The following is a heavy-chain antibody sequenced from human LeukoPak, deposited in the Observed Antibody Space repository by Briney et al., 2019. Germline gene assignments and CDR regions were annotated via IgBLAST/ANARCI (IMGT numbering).Heavy chain of an antibody. Sequence: GGSLRLSCAASGFSFSIYGMSWVRQAPGKGLEWVSNMNGSGGSTYYADSVKGRFTISRDNSKNTLYLQMNSLRAEDTAVYYCAIPDILTDITLDYWGQGTLVTVSS. V-gene: IGHV3-23*01. CDR3: AIPDILTDITLDY. CDR2: MNGSGGST. CDR1: GFSFSIYG. D-gene: IGHD3-9*01. J-gene: IGHJ4*02.